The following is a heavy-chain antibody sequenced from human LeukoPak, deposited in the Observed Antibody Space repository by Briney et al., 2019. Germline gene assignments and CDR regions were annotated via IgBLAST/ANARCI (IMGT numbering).Heavy chain of an antibody. D-gene: IGHD3-10*01. CDR2: INWNGGST. V-gene: IGHV3-20*04. J-gene: IGHJ5*02. CDR3: AARPPDYYGSGSYS. CDR1: GFTFDDYG. Sequence: GGSLRLSCAASGFTFDDYGMSWVRQAPGKGLEWVSGINWNGGSTGYADSVKGRFTISRDNAKNSLYLQMNSLRAEDTAVYYCAARPPDYYGSGSYSWGQGTLVTVSS.